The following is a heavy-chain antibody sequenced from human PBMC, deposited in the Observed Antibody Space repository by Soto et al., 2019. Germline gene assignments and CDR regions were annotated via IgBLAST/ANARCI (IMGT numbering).Heavy chain of an antibody. CDR1: GYTFSNFW. J-gene: IGHJ4*02. CDR2: IYPGDHET. V-gene: IGHV5-51*01. CDR3: ARSPRSSPYFDY. D-gene: IGHD6-13*01. Sequence: PGESMKICCQCAGYTFSNFWIGWVRQLPGKGLERMGIIYPGDHETRYSPSFHGKVTISADKSINTAYLQWNSLEASDTAFYFCARSPRSSPYFDYWGQGALVTVS.